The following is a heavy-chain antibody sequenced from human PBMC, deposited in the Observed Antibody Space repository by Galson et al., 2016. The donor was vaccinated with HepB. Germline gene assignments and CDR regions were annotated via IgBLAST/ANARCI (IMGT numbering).Heavy chain of an antibody. CDR2: ISGYNGNT. CDR3: ARGGPVDYGEQPDCFDY. J-gene: IGHJ4*02. D-gene: IGHD4-17*01. V-gene: IGHV1-18*01. Sequence: SVKVSCKTSGYMFASYGINWVRQAPGQGLEWMGWISGYNGNTKYAQKFQDRVTMTADTYTNTTDMEVRRLRSDATDVYYCARGGPVDYGEQPDCFDYWGPGTVVTVSS. CDR1: GYMFASYG.